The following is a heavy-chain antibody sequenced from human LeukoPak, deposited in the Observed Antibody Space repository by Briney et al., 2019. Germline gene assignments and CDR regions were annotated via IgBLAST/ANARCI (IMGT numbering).Heavy chain of an antibody. CDR1: GFTFRSYS. J-gene: IGHJ4*02. CDR3: ANSRYDSSGYYGIIGY. Sequence: GSLRLSCAASGFTFRSYSINRVRQAPGKGLEWVSYISSSSSTIYYADSVKGRFTISRDNAKNSLYLQMNSLRAEDTAVYYCANSRYDSSGYYGIIGYWGQGTLVTVSS. D-gene: IGHD3-22*01. CDR2: ISSSSSTI. V-gene: IGHV3-48*01.